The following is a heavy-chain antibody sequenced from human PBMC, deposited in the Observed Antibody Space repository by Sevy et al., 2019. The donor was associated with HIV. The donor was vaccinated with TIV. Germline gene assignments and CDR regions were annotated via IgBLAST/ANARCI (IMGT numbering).Heavy chain of an antibody. CDR3: AKAVGGETYYYDSSGYYYRNYFDY. V-gene: IGHV3-23*01. CDR2: ISGSGGST. Sequence: GGSLRLSCAASGFTFSSYAMSWVRQAPGKGLEWVSAISGSGGSTYYADSVKGRFTISRDNSKNTLYLQMNSLRAEDRAVYYCAKAVGGETYYYDSSGYYYRNYFDYWGQGTMVTVSS. CDR1: GFTFSSYA. D-gene: IGHD3-22*01. J-gene: IGHJ4*02.